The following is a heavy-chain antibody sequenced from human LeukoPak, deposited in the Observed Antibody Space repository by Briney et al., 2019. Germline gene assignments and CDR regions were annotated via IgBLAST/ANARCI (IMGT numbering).Heavy chain of an antibody. CDR1: GYTFTSYY. D-gene: IGHD6-6*01. CDR2: INPSGGST. CDR3: AREDSSSLSTQYYFDY. V-gene: IGHV1-46*01. Sequence: ASVKVSCKASGYTFTSYYMHWVRQAPGQGLEWMGIINPSGGSTSYAQKFQGRVTMTRDTSTSTVYMELSSLRSEDTAVYYCAREDSSSLSTQYYFDYWGQGTLVTVSS. J-gene: IGHJ4*02.